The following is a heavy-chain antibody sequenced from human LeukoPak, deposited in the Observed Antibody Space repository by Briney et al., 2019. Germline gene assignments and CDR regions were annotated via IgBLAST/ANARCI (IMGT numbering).Heavy chain of an antibody. V-gene: IGHV4-59*01. J-gene: IGHJ6*02. D-gene: IGHD2-15*01. CDR2: IYYSGST. Sequence: SETLSLTCTISGGSISSYYWSWIRQPPGKGLEWIGYIYYSGSTSYNPSLKSRVTILVDTSKNQFSLKLSSVTAADTAVYYCARGYSGYYGMDVWGQGTTVTVSS. CDR3: ARGYSGYYGMDV. CDR1: GGSISSYY.